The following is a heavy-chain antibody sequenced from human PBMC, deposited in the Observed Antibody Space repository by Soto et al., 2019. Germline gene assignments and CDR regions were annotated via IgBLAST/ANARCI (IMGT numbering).Heavy chain of an antibody. CDR1: GFSFVNYA. CDR3: AKATTNGGWFNPFDS. D-gene: IGHD6-19*01. Sequence: EVQLLESGGGLVQPGGSLRLSCAASGFSFVNYAMNWVRQAPGQGLEWVSGLSGSGTSTYYADSVKGRFTISRDNSRYTLFLQMNSLTADDTAVYYCAKATTNGGWFNPFDSWGQGALVTVSS. J-gene: IGHJ4*02. CDR2: LSGSGTST. V-gene: IGHV3-23*01.